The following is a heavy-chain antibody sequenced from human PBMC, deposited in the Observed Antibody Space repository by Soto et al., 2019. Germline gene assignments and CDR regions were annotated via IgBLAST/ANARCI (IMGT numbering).Heavy chain of an antibody. D-gene: IGHD2-15*01. J-gene: IGHJ6*02. V-gene: IGHV1-69*01. CDR3: ARARGGYCSGGSCYLWVYYYYGMDV. CDR2: IIPIFGTA. CDR1: GGTFSSYA. Sequence: QVQLVQSGAEVKKPGSSVMVSCKASGGTFSSYAISWVRQAPGQGLEWMGGIIPIFGTANYAQKFQGRVTITADESTSTAYMELSSLRSEDTAVYYCARARGGYCSGGSCYLWVYYYYGMDVWGQGTTVTVSS.